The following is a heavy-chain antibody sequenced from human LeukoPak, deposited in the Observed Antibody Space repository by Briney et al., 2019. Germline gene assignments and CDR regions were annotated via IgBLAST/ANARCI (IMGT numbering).Heavy chain of an antibody. J-gene: IGHJ3*02. Sequence: GGSLRLSCAASGFTFRSHWMCWVRQAAGKGGEWVAEINQDGSQKFYVDSVKGRFIISRDNAKNSLYLQMDSLRAEDTAVYYCARDPHYGAFDIWGLGTMVTVSS. V-gene: IGHV3-7*01. CDR3: ARDPHYGAFDI. D-gene: IGHD3-10*01. CDR2: INQDGSQK. CDR1: GFTFRSHW.